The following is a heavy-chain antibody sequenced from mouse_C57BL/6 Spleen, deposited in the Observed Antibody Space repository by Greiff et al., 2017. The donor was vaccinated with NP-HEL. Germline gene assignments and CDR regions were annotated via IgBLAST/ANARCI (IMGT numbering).Heavy chain of an antibody. CDR2: IDPSDSYT. Sequence: QVQLQQPGAELVKPGASVKLSCKASGYTFTSYWMQWVKQRPGQGLEWIGEIDPSDSYTNYNQKFKGKATLTVDTSSSTAYMQLSSLTSEDSAVYYCASYYYGSYWYFDVWGTGTTVTVSS. D-gene: IGHD1-1*01. CDR3: ASYYYGSYWYFDV. V-gene: IGHV1-50*01. CDR1: GYTFTSYW. J-gene: IGHJ1*03.